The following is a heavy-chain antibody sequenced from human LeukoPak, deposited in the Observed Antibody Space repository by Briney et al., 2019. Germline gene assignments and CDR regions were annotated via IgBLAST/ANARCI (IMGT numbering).Heavy chain of an antibody. J-gene: IGHJ4*02. CDR1: GYTFTSYA. V-gene: IGHV1-3*01. D-gene: IGHD3-10*01. CDR2: INAGNGNT. Sequence: ASVKVSCKASGYTFTSYAMHWVRQAPGQRLEWMGWINAGNGNTKYSQKFQGRVTITRDTSASTAYMELSSLRSEDTAVYYCARGLLGFGATVKGYDHWGQGTLVTVSS. CDR3: ARGLLGFGATVKGYDH.